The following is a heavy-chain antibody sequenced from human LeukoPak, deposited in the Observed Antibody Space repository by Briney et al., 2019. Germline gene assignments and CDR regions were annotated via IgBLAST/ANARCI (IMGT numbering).Heavy chain of an antibody. Sequence: GGSLRLSCAASGFTFSSYGMNWVRQAPGKGLEWVSSINSSSSCIYYADSVKGRFTISRDNAKNSLYLQMNSLRAEDTAVYYCARDGIVGARVGAFDIWGQGTMVTVSS. V-gene: IGHV3-21*01. D-gene: IGHD1-26*01. CDR3: ARDGIVGARVGAFDI. CDR2: INSSSSCI. J-gene: IGHJ3*02. CDR1: GFTFSSYG.